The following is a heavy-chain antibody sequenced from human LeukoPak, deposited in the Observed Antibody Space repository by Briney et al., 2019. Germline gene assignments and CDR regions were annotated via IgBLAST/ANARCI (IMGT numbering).Heavy chain of an antibody. V-gene: IGHV4-4*07. Sequence: SETPSFTCTVSGGSISSYYWSWIRQPAGKGLEWIGRIYTSGSTNYNPSLKSRVTISVDTSKNQLSLNLNSVTAADTAVYYCARLRYDSSGYYWFAPWGQGTLSLSPQ. CDR1: GGSISSYY. CDR3: ARLRYDSSGYYWFAP. D-gene: IGHD3-22*01. CDR2: IYTSGST. J-gene: IGHJ5*02.